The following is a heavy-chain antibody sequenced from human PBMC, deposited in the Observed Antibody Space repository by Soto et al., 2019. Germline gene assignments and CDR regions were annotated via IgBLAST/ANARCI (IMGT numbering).Heavy chain of an antibody. CDR1: GFTFSSYA. J-gene: IGHJ4*02. D-gene: IGHD4-17*01. Sequence: QVQLVESGGGVVQPGRSLRLSCAASGFTFSSYAMHWVRQAPDKGLEWVAVISYDGSNKYYADSVKGRFTISRDNSKNTLYLQMNSLRAEDTAVYYCARDGFLYGDYGSHFDYWGQGTLVTVSS. V-gene: IGHV3-30-3*01. CDR2: ISYDGSNK. CDR3: ARDGFLYGDYGSHFDY.